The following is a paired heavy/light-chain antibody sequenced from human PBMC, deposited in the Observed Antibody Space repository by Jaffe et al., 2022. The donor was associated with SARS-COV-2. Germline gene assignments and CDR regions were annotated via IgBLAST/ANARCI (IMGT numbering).Heavy chain of an antibody. V-gene: IGHV3-9*01. CDR3: GKDIRPGGLDY. CDR2: ISRGGDGT. CDR1: GFTLDDHA. Sequence: EVQLVESGGGLVQPGRSLRLSCVGSGFTLDDHALHWVRQGPGRGLEWVAGISRGGDGTGYADSVKGRFTVSRDNARNSLHLQMESLRVEDTAFYYCGKDIRPGGLDYWGQGILVTVSS. J-gene: IGHJ4*02. D-gene: IGHD2-15*01.
Light chain of an antibody. V-gene: IGKV2-30*01. CDR1: QSLVFSDGNTY. CDR2: KVS. CDR3: MQGTHWPYT. Sequence: DAVLTQSPLSLPVTLGQPASISCTSSQSLVFSDGNTYLNWFLQRPGQSPRRLIYKVSDRDSGVSDRFSGTGSGTGFTLKISRVEAEDVGVYYCMQGTHWPYTFGQGTKLEI. J-gene: IGKJ2*01.